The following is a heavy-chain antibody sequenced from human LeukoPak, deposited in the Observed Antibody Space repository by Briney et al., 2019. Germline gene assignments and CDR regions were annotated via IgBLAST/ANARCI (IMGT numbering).Heavy chain of an antibody. J-gene: IGHJ4*02. CDR3: ARVSCAVVAPFDY. D-gene: IGHD4-23*01. CDR1: GGSFSGYY. Sequence: SETLSLTCAVYGGSFSGYYWSWIRQPPGKGLEWIGEINHSGSTNYNPSLKSRVTISVDTSKNQFSLKLSSVTAADTAVYYCARVSCAVVAPFDYWGQGTLVTVSS. V-gene: IGHV4-34*01. CDR2: INHSGST.